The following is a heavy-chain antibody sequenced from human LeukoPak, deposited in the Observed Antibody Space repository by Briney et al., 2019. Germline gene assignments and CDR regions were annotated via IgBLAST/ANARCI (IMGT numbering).Heavy chain of an antibody. CDR3: ARDSGPLRFLEWLFGTLDY. CDR2: ISSSSSTI. J-gene: IGHJ4*02. V-gene: IGHV3-48*01. CDR1: GFTFSSYS. Sequence: GGSLRLSCAASGFTFSSYSMNWVRQAPGKGLEWVSYISSSSSTIYYADSVKGRFTISRDNAKNSLYLQMNSLRAEDTAAYYCARDSGPLRFLEWLFGTLDYWGQGTLVTVSS. D-gene: IGHD3-3*01.